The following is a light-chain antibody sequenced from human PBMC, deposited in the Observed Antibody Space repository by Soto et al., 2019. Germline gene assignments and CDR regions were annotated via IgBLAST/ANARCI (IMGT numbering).Light chain of an antibody. CDR2: EGT. J-gene: IGLJ3*02. V-gene: IGLV2-23*01. Sequence: QSALTQPASVSATPGQSITISCTGTSSDVGSYNLVSWYQQHPGKAPKLMIYEGTKRPSGVSHRFSGSKSGNTASLTLSGLQAEDEADYYCCSYASSNTWVFGGGTKLTV. CDR3: CSYASSNTWV. CDR1: SSDVGSYNL.